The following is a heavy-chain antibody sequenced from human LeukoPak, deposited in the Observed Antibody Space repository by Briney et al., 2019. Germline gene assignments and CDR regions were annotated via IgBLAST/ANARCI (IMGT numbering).Heavy chain of an antibody. J-gene: IGHJ4*02. CDR3: ASGPWELDF. CDR1: GFTFSGYW. CDR2: ISGDGRST. D-gene: IGHD1-1*01. Sequence: PGGSLRLSCAASGFTFSGYWMYWVRQAQGKGLVWVSRISGDGRSTTYADSVKGRFTISRDNAKNTVYLQMNSLRVEDTALYYCASGPWELDFWGQGALVTVSS. V-gene: IGHV3-74*01.